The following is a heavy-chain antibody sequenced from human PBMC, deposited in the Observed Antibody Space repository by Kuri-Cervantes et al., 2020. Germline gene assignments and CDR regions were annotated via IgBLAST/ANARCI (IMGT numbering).Heavy chain of an antibody. V-gene: IGHV3-7*01. CDR1: GFTFSSYS. Sequence: GESLKISCAASGFTFSSYSMSWVRQAPGKGLEWVANIKQDGSEKYYVDSVKGRFTISRDNAKNSLYLQMNSLRAEDTAVYYCARDTSSYYCSGGSCGPIDYWGQGTLVTVSS. J-gene: IGHJ4*02. CDR2: IKQDGSEK. D-gene: IGHD2-15*01. CDR3: ARDTSSYYCSGGSCGPIDY.